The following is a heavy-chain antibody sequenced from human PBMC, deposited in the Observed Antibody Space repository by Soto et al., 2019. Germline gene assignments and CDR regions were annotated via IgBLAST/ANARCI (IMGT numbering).Heavy chain of an antibody. CDR2: IGDSGAGA. J-gene: IGHJ4*02. CDR3: TAAXWIYTWTQLWLKAPFDY. Sequence: GGSLRLSCAASGFTFSSYAMNWVRQAPGKGLEWVSGIGDSGAGASYGHSVKGRFTISRDNSKNTLYLQMNSLRPEDTALYYCTAAXWIYTWTQLWLKAPFDYWGQGALVTVSS. V-gene: IGHV3-23*01. CDR1: GFTFSSYA. D-gene: IGHD5-18*01.